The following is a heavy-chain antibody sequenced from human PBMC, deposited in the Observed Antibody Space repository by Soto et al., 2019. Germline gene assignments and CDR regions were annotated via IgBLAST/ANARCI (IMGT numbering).Heavy chain of an antibody. CDR2: IIPMFGTT. Sequence: QVQLVQSGAEVKKPGSSVKVSCKASGGTFSSYTISWVRQAPGQGLEWMGEIIPMFGTTNYARNFQDRVTITADESTATAYLELTSLRSEDTAMYYCAREGSDDGGGYSKFGYWGQGTQVSVSS. V-gene: IGHV1-69*01. CDR3: AREGSDDGGGYSKFGY. D-gene: IGHD3-22*01. CDR1: GGTFSSYT. J-gene: IGHJ4*02.